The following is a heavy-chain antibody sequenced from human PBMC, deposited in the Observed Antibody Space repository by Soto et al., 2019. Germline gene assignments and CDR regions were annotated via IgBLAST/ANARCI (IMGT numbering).Heavy chain of an antibody. Sequence: QVQLQESGPGLVKPSQTLSLTCTVSGGSISSGGYYWSWIRQHPGKGLEWIGYIYYSGSTYYNPSLKREVTLSIDTSKNQVSLKLSSVTAADTAVYYCARSTPGYYDILTGYTAIKYFDYWGQGTLVTVSS. CDR1: GGSISSGGYY. D-gene: IGHD3-9*01. V-gene: IGHV4-31*01. CDR3: ARSTPGYYDILTGYTAIKYFDY. CDR2: IYYSGST. J-gene: IGHJ4*02.